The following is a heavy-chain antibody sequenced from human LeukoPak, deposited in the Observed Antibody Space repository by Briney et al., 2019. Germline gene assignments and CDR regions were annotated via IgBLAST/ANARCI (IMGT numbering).Heavy chain of an antibody. D-gene: IGHD1-26*01. CDR1: GYTFTSYY. J-gene: IGHJ5*02. Sequence: ASVKVSCKASGYTFTSYYMHWVRQAPGQGLEWMGIINPSDGSTSYAQKFQGRVTMTRDTSTSTVYMELSSLRSEDTAVYYCARDRIVGAPMHRYNWFDPWGQGTLVTVSS. V-gene: IGHV1-46*01. CDR2: INPSDGST. CDR3: ARDRIVGAPMHRYNWFDP.